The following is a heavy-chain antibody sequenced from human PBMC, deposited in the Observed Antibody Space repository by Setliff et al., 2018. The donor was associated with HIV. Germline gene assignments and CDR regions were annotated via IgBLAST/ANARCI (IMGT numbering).Heavy chain of an antibody. V-gene: IGHV5-51*01. CDR3: ARPRQGIEAPGDAFDI. CDR1: GYSFTNFW. D-gene: IGHD2-15*01. J-gene: IGHJ3*02. Sequence: GESLKISCKASGYSFTNFWIGWVRQMPGEGLEWMGIVHPGNSETRYSLPFEGQVTISADRSITTAFLQWSSLKASDTAIYYCARPRQGIEAPGDAFDIWGQGTMVTVSS. CDR2: VHPGNSET.